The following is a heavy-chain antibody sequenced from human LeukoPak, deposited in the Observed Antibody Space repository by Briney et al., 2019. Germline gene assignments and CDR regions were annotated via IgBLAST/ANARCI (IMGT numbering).Heavy chain of an antibody. CDR1: GFTFSSYG. Sequence: GGSLRLSCAASGFTFSSYGMHWVRQAPGKGLEWVSHIRSSSDNIHYADSVRGRFTISRDNAKNSLYLQMNSLRAEDTAVYYCARDDQFAFDIWGQGTMVTVSS. J-gene: IGHJ3*02. D-gene: IGHD5-24*01. CDR3: ARDDQFAFDI. V-gene: IGHV3-48*01. CDR2: IRSSSDNI.